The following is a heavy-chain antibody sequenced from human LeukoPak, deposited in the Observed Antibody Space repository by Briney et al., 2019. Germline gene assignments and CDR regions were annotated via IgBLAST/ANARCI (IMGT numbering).Heavy chain of an antibody. D-gene: IGHD3-3*01. Sequence: ASVKLSCTGSGYTFTSYDINWVRQATGQGLEWMGWMNPNSGNTGYAQKFQGRVTMTRNTSISTAYMELSSLRSEDTAVYYCAINTIFGVFIQIFDYWGQGTLVTVSS. V-gene: IGHV1-8*01. CDR1: GYTFTSYD. CDR3: AINTIFGVFIQIFDY. CDR2: MNPNSGNT. J-gene: IGHJ4*02.